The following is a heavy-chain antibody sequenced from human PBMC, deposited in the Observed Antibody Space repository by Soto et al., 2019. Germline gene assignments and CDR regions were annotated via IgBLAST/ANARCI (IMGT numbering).Heavy chain of an antibody. D-gene: IGHD5-18*01. CDR1: GYSFTSYW. Sequence: GESLKISCKGSGYSFTSYWIGWVRQMPGKGLEWMGIIYPGDSDTRYSPSFQGQVTISADKSISTAYLQWSSLKASDTAMYYCARHLYSYGKYYYYYGMDVWGQGTTVTVS. CDR3: ARHLYSYGKYYYYYGMDV. CDR2: IYPGDSDT. J-gene: IGHJ6*02. V-gene: IGHV5-51*01.